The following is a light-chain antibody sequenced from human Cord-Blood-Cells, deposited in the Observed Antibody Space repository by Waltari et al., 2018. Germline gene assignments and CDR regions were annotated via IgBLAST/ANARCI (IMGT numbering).Light chain of an antibody. CDR2: AAS. CDR3: QQSYSTPYMYS. CDR1: QSISSY. J-gene: IGKJ2*03. V-gene: IGKV1-39*01. Sequence: DIQMTPSPSPLSASVGDRVTITCRASQSISSYLNWYQQKPGKAPKLLIYAASSLQSGVPSRFSGSGSGTDFTLTISSLQPEDFATYYCQQSYSTPYMYSFGQGTKLEIK.